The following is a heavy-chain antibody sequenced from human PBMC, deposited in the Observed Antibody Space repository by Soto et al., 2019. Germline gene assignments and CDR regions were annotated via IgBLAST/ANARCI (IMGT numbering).Heavy chain of an antibody. CDR3: ARDGIVGATRYDYYYGMDV. V-gene: IGHV4-59*01. CDR1: GGSISSYY. CDR2: IYYSGST. D-gene: IGHD1-26*01. Sequence: SETLSLTCTVSGGSISSYYWSWIRQPPGKGLEWIGYIYYSGSTNYNPSLKSRVTISVDTSKNQFSLKLSSVTAADTAVYYCARDGIVGATRYDYYYGMDVWGQGTTDTVSS. J-gene: IGHJ6*02.